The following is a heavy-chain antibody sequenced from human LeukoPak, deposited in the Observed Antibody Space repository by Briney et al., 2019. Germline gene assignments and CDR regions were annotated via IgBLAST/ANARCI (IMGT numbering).Heavy chain of an antibody. Sequence: SETLSLTCTVSGGSISSYYWSWIRQPAGKGLEWIGRIYTSGSTNYNPSLKSRVTMSVDTSKNQFSLKLTSVTVADTAVYYCARDSASYGWFDPWGQGTLVTVSS. V-gene: IGHV4-4*07. D-gene: IGHD1-26*01. CDR3: ARDSASYGWFDP. CDR2: IYTSGST. J-gene: IGHJ5*02. CDR1: GGSISSYY.